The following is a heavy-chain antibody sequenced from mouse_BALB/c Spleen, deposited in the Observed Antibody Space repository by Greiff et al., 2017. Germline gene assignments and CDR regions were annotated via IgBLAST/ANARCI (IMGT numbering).Heavy chain of an antibody. D-gene: IGHD4-1*01. CDR3: ARAKLGRDLGAMDY. V-gene: IGHV2-9*02. J-gene: IGHJ4*01. Sequence: QVQLQQSGPGLVAPSQSLSITCTVSGFSLTSYGVHWVRQPPGKGLEWLGVIWAGGSTNYNLALMSRLSISKDNSKSQVFLKMNSLQTDDTAMYYCARAKLGRDLGAMDYWGQGTSVTVSS. CDR1: GFSLTSYG. CDR2: IWAGGST.